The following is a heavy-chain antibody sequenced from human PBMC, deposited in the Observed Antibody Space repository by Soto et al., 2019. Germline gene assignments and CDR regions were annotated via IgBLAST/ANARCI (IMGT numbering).Heavy chain of an antibody. J-gene: IGHJ5*02. V-gene: IGHV4-30-4*01. CDR1: GGSISSGDYY. CDR2: IYYSGST. D-gene: IGHD3-22*01. Sequence: QVQLQESGPGLVKPSQTLSLTCTVSGGSISSGDYYWSWIRQPPGKGLEWIGYIYYSGSTYYNPSLRCRVTISVDTSKNHFALKLSSVTAADTALYYCARGYYYDSSCLNWFDPWGQGTLFTVSS. CDR3: ARGYYYDSSCLNWFDP.